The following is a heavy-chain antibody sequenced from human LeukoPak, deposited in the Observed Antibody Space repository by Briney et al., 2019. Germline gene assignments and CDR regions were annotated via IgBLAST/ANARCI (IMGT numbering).Heavy chain of an antibody. CDR2: ISSGGSPI. V-gene: IGHV3-48*04. Sequence: GGSLRLSCAVSGFTFRTYSMNWVRQAPGKGLEWLSYISSGGSPIYYADSVKGRFTISRDDAHNLVFLQMNSLRADDTAVYYCTYLRTPYYNAQWLDPWGQGALVTVSS. CDR1: GFTFRTYS. J-gene: IGHJ5*02. D-gene: IGHD5-24*01. CDR3: TYLRTPYYNAQWLDP.